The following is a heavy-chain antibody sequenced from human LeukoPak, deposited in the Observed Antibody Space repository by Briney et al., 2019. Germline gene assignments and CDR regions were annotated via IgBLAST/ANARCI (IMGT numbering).Heavy chain of an antibody. CDR3: AKGGLTTGAFEI. D-gene: IGHD3-9*01. V-gene: IGHV3-30*02. CDR1: GFNFGGSG. J-gene: IGHJ3*02. Sequence: GGSLRLSCVASGFNFGGSGMQWVRQAPGKGLEWVAFVEYDANNKNYGDSVAGRFTISRDNSKNTLSLQMNSLRDEDTALYYCAKGGLTTGAFEIWGQGTMVIVSS. CDR2: VEYDANNK.